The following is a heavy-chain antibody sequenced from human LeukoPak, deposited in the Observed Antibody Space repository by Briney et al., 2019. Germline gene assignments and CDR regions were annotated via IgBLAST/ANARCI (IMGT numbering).Heavy chain of an antibody. CDR1: GYSISSGYY. CDR2: IYHSGST. Sequence: KPSETLSLTCAVFGYSISSGYYWGWIRQPPGKGLEWIGSIYHSGSTYYNPSLKSRVTISVDTSKNQFSLKLSSVTAADTAVYYCARLRVSRGDNYFDYWGQGTLVTVSS. J-gene: IGHJ4*02. CDR3: ARLRVSRGDNYFDY. V-gene: IGHV4-38-2*01. D-gene: IGHD3-16*01.